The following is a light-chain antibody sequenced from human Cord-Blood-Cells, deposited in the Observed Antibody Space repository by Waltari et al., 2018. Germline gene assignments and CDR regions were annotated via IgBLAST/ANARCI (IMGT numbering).Light chain of an antibody. V-gene: IGKV1-5*03. CDR2: KAS. CDR1: QSISSW. J-gene: IGKJ1*01. CDR3: QQYNSYRWT. Sequence: DIQMTQSPSTLSASVGDRVTITCRASQSISSWLAWYQQKPGKPTKLLIYKASSLESGVPSRFSGSGSGTEFTLTISSLQPDDFATYYCQQYNSYRWTFGQGTKVEIK.